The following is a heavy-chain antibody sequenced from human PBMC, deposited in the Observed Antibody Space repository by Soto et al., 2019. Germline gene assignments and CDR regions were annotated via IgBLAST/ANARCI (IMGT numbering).Heavy chain of an antibody. CDR2: ISGSGNYT. V-gene: IGHV3-21*01. D-gene: IGHD3-16*01. Sequence: GGSLRLSCAASGFTFSSYSMNWVRQAPGKGLEWVSSISGSGNYTHYADFLRGRFTISRDNAKTSLYLQMNSLRAEDTAVYYCATFTFGRPFDTWGQGTMVTVSS. CDR3: ATFTFGRPFDT. CDR1: GFTFSSYS. J-gene: IGHJ3*02.